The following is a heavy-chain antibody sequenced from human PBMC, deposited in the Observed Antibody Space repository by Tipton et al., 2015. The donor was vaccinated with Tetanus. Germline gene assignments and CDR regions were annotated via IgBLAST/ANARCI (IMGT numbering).Heavy chain of an antibody. CDR2: INPDGRRT. CDR1: GFTFSSYS. V-gene: IGHV3-74*01. CDR3: ARRSLTNYGLDV. J-gene: IGHJ6*02. D-gene: IGHD1-1*01. Sequence: SLRLSCEGSGFTFSSYSMNWVRQAPGKGLEWISRINPDGRRTNYADSVKGRFTISRDHAKNTVYLQMNSLRAEDTAVYFCARRSLTNYGLDVWGQGTPVTVSS.